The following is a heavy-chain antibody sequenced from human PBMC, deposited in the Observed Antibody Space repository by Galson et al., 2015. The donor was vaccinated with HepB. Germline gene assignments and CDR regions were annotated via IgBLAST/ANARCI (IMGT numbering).Heavy chain of an antibody. Sequence: SLRLSCAASGFTFSSYAMSWVRQAPGKGLEWISAISCSGSSTYYADSVKGRFTISRDNSKNTLYLQMNSLRAEDTAVYYCAKAPYCNFELGDYWGQGTLVTVSS. CDR1: GFTFSSYA. V-gene: IGHV3-23*01. CDR2: ISCSGSST. CDR3: AKAPYCNFELGDY. D-gene: IGHD1-1*01. J-gene: IGHJ4*02.